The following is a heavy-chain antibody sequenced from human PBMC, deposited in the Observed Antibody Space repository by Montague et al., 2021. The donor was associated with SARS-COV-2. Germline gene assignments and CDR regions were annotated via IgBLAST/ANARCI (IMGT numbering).Heavy chain of an antibody. J-gene: IGHJ4*02. V-gene: IGHV3-7*01. D-gene: IGHD3-10*01. CDR3: ARSLFSSGSF. CDR2: IKPDGSGQ. CDR1: GFTFSNYW. Sequence: PLRLSCAASGFTFSNYWMNWARQAPGKGLEWVASIKPDGSGQSYVDSVKGRFTISRDNAKKSLYLQMNSLRVDDTAVYCCARSLFSSGSFWGQGTLVTVSS.